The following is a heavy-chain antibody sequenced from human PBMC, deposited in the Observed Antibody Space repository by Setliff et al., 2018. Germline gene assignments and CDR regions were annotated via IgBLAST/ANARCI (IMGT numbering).Heavy chain of an antibody. Sequence: SETLSLTCTVSGGSISTYYWSWIRQPPGKGLEFIGYVYYSGTTNYDPSLKSRVTMSVDTSKNQLSLDLSSVTAADTAVYYCARLSGFLYMDVWGKGTTVTVFS. CDR2: VYYSGTT. CDR1: GGSISTYY. J-gene: IGHJ6*03. CDR3: ARLSGFLYMDV. D-gene: IGHD3-3*01. V-gene: IGHV4-59*08.